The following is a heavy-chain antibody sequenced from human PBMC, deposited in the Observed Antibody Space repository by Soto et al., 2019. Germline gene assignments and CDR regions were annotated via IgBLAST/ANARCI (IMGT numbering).Heavy chain of an antibody. D-gene: IGHD4-17*01. CDR2: IIPIFGTA. Sequence: QVQLVQSGAEVKKPGSSVKVSCKASVGTFSSYAISWVRQAPGQGLEWMGGIIPIFGTANYAQKFQGRVTIXXDXSXXTAYMELSSLRSEDTAVYYCARALPTTVAAYYFDYWGQGTLVTVSS. CDR3: ARALPTTVAAYYFDY. J-gene: IGHJ4*02. V-gene: IGHV1-69*12. CDR1: VGTFSSYA.